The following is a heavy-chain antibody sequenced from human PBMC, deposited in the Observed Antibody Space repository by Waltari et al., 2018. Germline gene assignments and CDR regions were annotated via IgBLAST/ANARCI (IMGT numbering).Heavy chain of an antibody. CDR1: GGSISSYY. CDR3: ATDRGYSYGLQFDY. J-gene: IGHJ4*02. CDR2: IYYSGST. D-gene: IGHD5-18*01. V-gene: IGHV4-59*01. Sequence: QVQLQESGPGLVKPSETLSLTCTVSGGSISSYYWSWIRQPPGKGLEWIGYIYYSGSTNYNPSLKSRVTISVDTSKNQFSLKLSSVTAADTAVYYCATDRGYSYGLQFDYWGQGTLVTVSS.